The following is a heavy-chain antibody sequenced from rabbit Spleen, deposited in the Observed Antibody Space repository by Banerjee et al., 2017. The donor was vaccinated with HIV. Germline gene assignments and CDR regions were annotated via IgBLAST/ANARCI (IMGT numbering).Heavy chain of an antibody. D-gene: IGHD3-1*01. CDR2: IDPVFGST. CDR1: AFDFSSGG. J-gene: IGHJ4*01. V-gene: IGHV1S47*01. Sequence: QQQLEESGGGLVQPGGSLTLTCKASAFDFSSGGVSWVRQAPGKGLEWIGYIDPVFGSTYYASWVNGRFTISSHNGQNTLYLQLNSLTAADTATYFCVRDTWYFKLWGPGTLVTVS. CDR3: VRDTWYFKL.